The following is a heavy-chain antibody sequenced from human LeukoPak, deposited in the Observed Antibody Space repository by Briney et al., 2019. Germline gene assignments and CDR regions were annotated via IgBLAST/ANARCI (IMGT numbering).Heavy chain of an antibody. D-gene: IGHD5-18*01. Sequence: PGGSLRLSCVASGFDFNIYAMHWVRHSPGKGLEWVALLAYDGTNQYYADSVKGRFTISRDNSKNMVFLQMNSLRLQDTALYYCALGGPLGDTNRFDHWGQGTLVTVSS. J-gene: IGHJ4*02. V-gene: IGHV3-30*04. CDR2: LAYDGTNQ. CDR3: ALGGPLGDTNRFDH. CDR1: GFDFNIYA.